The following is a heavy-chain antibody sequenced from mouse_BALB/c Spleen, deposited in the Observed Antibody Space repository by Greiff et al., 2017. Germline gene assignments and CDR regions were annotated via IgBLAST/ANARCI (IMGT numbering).Heavy chain of an antibody. CDR2: ISYSGST. CDR3: ALGGGYDGYAMDY. D-gene: IGHD2-2*01. CDR1: GDSITSGY. J-gene: IGHJ4*01. V-gene: IGHV3-8*02. Sequence: EVQLQESGPSLVKPSQTLSLTCSVTGDSITSGYWNWIRKFPGNKLEYMGYISYSGSTYYNPSLKSRIYITRDTSKNQYYLQLNSVTTEDTATYYCALGGGYDGYAMDYWGQGTSVTVSS.